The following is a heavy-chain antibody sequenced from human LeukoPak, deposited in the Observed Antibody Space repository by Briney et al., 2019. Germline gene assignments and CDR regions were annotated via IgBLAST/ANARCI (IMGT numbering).Heavy chain of an antibody. CDR2: INPNSGGT. J-gene: IGHJ3*02. CDR3: ARERSTYYDSSGNDAFDI. Sequence: GASVKVSCKASGYTFTGYYMHWVRQAPGQGLEWMGWINPNSGGTNYAQKFQGRVTMTRDTSISTAYMELSRLRSDDTAVYYCARERSTYYDSSGNDAFDIWGQGTMVTVSS. CDR1: GYTFTGYY. V-gene: IGHV1-2*02. D-gene: IGHD3-22*01.